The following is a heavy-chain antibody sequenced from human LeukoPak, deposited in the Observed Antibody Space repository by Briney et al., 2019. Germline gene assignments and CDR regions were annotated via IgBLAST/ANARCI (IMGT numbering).Heavy chain of an antibody. CDR3: AHRGGWELHMFAFDI. J-gene: IGHJ3*02. CDR1: GFIFRNYG. CDR2: ISYDGSNK. V-gene: IGHV3-30*03. D-gene: IGHD1-26*01. Sequence: PGGSLRLSCAGSGFIFRNYGMHWVRQAPGKGLEWVAVISYDGSNKYYADSVKGRFTISRDNSKNTLYLQMNSLRAEDTAVYYCAHRGGWELHMFAFDIWGQGTMVTVSS.